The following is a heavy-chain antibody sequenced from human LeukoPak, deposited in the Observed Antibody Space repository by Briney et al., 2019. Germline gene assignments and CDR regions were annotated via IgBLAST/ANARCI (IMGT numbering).Heavy chain of an antibody. CDR2: IKSKTDGETT. D-gene: IGHD3-10*01. Sequence: GGSLRLSCVDSGFTFTNAWMSWVRQAPGKGLEWIGRIKSKTDGETTNHAEPVRGRFTISRDDSKSAVYLQMNSLKIEDTAVYYCTTDLGTYYHGSQRLIPIDYWGQGTLVTVPS. V-gene: IGHV3-15*01. CDR3: TTDLGTYYHGSQRLIPIDY. J-gene: IGHJ4*02. CDR1: GFTFTNAW.